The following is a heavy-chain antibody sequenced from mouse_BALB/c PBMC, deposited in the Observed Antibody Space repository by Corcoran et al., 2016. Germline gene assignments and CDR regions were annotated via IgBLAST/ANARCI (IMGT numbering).Heavy chain of an antibody. Sequence: EVQLQQSGAELVKPGASVKLSCTASGFNIKDTYMHWVKQRPEQGLEWIGRIDPANGNTKYDPKFQGKATITADTSSNTAYLQLSSLTSEDTAVYYCARSNSLYAMDYCGQGTSVTVSS. CDR2: IDPANGNT. CDR1: GFNIKDTY. D-gene: IGHD2-5*01. CDR3: ARSNSLYAMDY. J-gene: IGHJ4*01. V-gene: IGHV14-3*02.